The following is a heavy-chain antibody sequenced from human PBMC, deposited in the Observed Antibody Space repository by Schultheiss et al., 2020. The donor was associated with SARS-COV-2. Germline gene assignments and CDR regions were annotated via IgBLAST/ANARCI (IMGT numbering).Heavy chain of an antibody. CDR1: GFTFSGFW. CDR3: VRGRSCISTTCYDPGWLAP. CDR2: INIDGTGT. J-gene: IGHJ5*02. D-gene: IGHD2-2*01. V-gene: IGHV3-74*03. Sequence: GGSLRLSCAASGFTFSGFWMHWVRQAPGKGLVWVSRINIDGTGTMYADSVKGRFTVSRDNAKNTLYLQMNSLRVEDTAVYYCVRGRSCISTTCYDPGWLAPWGQGTLVTASS.